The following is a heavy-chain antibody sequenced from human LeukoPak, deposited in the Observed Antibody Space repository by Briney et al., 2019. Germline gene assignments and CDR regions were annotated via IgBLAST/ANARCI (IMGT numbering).Heavy chain of an antibody. V-gene: IGHV3-15*01. Sequence: GGSLRLSCAASGFTFSNAWMSWVRQAPGKGLEWVGRIKSKTDGGTTDYAAPVKGRFTISRDDSKNTLYLQMNRLKTEDTAVYYCTTDGADSSGYYYVILSLAYFDYWGQGTLVTVSS. D-gene: IGHD3-22*01. CDR2: IKSKTDGGTT. CDR1: GFTFSNAW. J-gene: IGHJ4*02. CDR3: TTDGADSSGYYYVILSLAYFDY.